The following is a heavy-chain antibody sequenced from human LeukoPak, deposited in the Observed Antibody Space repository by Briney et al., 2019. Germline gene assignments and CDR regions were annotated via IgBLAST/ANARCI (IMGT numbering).Heavy chain of an antibody. V-gene: IGHV4-38-2*02. CDR2: IDYSGST. D-gene: IGHD6-6*01. Sequence: PSETLSLTCTVSGYSISNGYYWGWIRQPPEKGLGWIGSIDYSGSTYYNPSLTSRVTISVETSKNQFSLKLSSVTAADTAVYYCARSKWDSSSSGIDYWGQGTLVTVSS. J-gene: IGHJ4*02. CDR3: ARSKWDSSSSGIDY. CDR1: GYSISNGYY.